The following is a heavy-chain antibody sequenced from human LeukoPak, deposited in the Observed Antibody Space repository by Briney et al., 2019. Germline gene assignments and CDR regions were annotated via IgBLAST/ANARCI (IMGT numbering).Heavy chain of an antibody. CDR2: IYYSGST. D-gene: IGHD3-10*01. CDR3: ARGDYYGSGGYYNWFDP. J-gene: IGHJ5*02. CDR1: GGSISSYY. Sequence: SETLSLTCTVSGGSISSYYWSWIRQPPGKGLEWIGYIYYSGSTNYNPSLKSRVTISLDTSKNQFSLKLSSVTAADTAVYYCARGDYYGSGGYYNWFDPWGQGTLVTVSS. V-gene: IGHV4-59*01.